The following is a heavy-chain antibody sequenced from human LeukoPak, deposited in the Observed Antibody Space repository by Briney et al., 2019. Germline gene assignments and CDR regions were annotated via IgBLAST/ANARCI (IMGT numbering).Heavy chain of an antibody. CDR2: INPNSGDT. D-gene: IGHD2-2*01. CDR3: AREPNDSTLMGYFDP. Sequence: ASVKVSCKASGYTFTDYYIHLVRQAPGQGLEWMGWINPNSGDTNYAQKFQGRVTMTRDTSISTAYMELSRLRSDDTAVYYCAREPNDSTLMGYFDPWGQGTLVTVSS. CDR1: GYTFTDYY. V-gene: IGHV1-2*02. J-gene: IGHJ5*02.